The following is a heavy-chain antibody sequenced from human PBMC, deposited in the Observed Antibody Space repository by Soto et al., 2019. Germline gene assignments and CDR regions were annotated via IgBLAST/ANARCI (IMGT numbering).Heavy chain of an antibody. CDR1: GGAFSSYT. D-gene: IGHD5-18*01. CDR3: ARDSQLVDTAMVTTWFDP. Sequence: ASVKVSCKASGGAFSSYTISWVRQAPGQGLEWMGRIIPILGIANYAQKFQGRVTITADKSTSTAYMELSSLRSEDTAVYYCARDSQLVDTAMVTTWFDPWGQGTLVTVSS. V-gene: IGHV1-69*04. CDR2: IIPILGIA. J-gene: IGHJ5*02.